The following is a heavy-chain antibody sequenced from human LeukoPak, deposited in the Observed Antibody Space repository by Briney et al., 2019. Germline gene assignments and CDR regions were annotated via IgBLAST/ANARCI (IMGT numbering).Heavy chain of an antibody. CDR3: AREPLIHCSSTSCYSPLDY. D-gene: IGHD2-2*01. CDR1: GGPISSYY. J-gene: IGHJ4*02. V-gene: IGHV4-4*07. Sequence: SETLSLTCTVSGGPISSYYWSWIRQPAGKGLEWIGRIYTSGSTNYNPSLKSRVTMPVDTSKNQFSLKLSSVTAADTAVYYCAREPLIHCSSTSCYSPLDYWGQGTLVTVSS. CDR2: IYTSGST.